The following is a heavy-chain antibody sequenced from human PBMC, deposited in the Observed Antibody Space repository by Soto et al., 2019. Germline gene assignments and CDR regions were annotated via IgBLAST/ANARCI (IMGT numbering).Heavy chain of an antibody. V-gene: IGHV3-64D*06. CDR3: LVASAAY. D-gene: IGHD6-13*01. Sequence: PGGSLRLSCSASGFTFSSYVMNWVRQAPGQGLEYVSGITSNGGSTFYADYVKGRFIISRDNSQNTVYLQMSSLTTADTAVYYCLVASAAYWGQGT. CDR1: GFTFSSYV. J-gene: IGHJ4*02. CDR2: ITSNGGST.